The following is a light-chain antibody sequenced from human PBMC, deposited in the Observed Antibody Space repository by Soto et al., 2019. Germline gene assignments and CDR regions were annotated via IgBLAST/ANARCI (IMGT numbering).Light chain of an antibody. Sequence: DLPMTQSPSSVSAAVGHRVTITCRASQSISSWLAWYQQKPGKAPKLLIYAASSLQSGVPSRFSGSGSGTDFTLTISSLQPEDFATYYCQQSYSTPRTFGQGTKVDIK. V-gene: IGKV1-39*01. CDR1: QSISSW. J-gene: IGKJ1*01. CDR3: QQSYSTPRT. CDR2: AAS.